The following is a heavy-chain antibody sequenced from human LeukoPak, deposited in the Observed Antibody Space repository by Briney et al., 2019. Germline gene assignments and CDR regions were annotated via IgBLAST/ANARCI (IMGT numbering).Heavy chain of an antibody. J-gene: IGHJ4*02. D-gene: IGHD3-22*01. CDR3: AREQYDSSGYYPYYFDY. Sequence: PSETLSLTCTVSGGSISSYYWSWIRQPPGKGLEWIGYIYYSGSTNYNPSLKSRVTISVDTSKNQFSLKLSSVTAADTAVYYCAREQYDSSGYYPYYFDYWGQGTLVTVSS. CDR1: GGSISSYY. CDR2: IYYSGST. V-gene: IGHV4-59*01.